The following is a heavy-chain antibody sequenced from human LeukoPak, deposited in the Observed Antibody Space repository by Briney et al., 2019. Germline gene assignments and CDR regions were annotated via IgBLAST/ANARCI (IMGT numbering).Heavy chain of an antibody. D-gene: IGHD3-22*01. CDR1: GGSISSSSYY. Sequence: SETLSLTCTVSGGSISSSSYYWGWIRRPPGKGLEWIGSIYYSGSTYYNPSLKSRVTISVDTSKNQFSLKLSSVTAADSAVYCCARHYYRTGDYFDLWGRGTLVTVSS. J-gene: IGHJ2*01. CDR2: IYYSGST. CDR3: ARHYYRTGDYFDL. V-gene: IGHV4-39*01.